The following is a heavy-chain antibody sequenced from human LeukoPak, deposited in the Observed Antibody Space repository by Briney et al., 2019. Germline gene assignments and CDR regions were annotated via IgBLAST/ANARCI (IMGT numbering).Heavy chain of an antibody. J-gene: IGHJ4*02. CDR3: ARSDLGRITAGPFNY. Sequence: ASVKVSCKASGYTFTNYGITWGRQAPGQGLEWMGWISGYQGSTKYAQNFQGRVTMTIDTSTSTAYMDLRSLRSDDTAIYFCARSDLGRITAGPFNYWGQGTLVAVSS. D-gene: IGHD5-24*01. V-gene: IGHV1-18*01. CDR2: ISGYQGST. CDR1: GYTFTNYG.